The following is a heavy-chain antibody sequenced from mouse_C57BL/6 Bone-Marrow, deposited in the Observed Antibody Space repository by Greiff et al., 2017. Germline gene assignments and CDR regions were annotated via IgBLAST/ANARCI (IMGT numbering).Heavy chain of an antibody. CDR2: ISSGGSYT. Sequence: EVHLVESGGDLVKPGGSLKLSCAASGFTFSSYGMSWVRQTPDKRLEWVATISSGGSYTYYPDSVKGRFTISRDNAKNTLYLQMSSLKSEDTAMYYCARQRLGNWYFDVWGTGTTVTVSS. CDR3: ARQRLGNWYFDV. J-gene: IGHJ1*03. V-gene: IGHV5-6*01. CDR1: GFTFSSYG.